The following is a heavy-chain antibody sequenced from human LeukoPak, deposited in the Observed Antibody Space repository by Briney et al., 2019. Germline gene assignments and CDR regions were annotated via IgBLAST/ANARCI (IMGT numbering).Heavy chain of an antibody. CDR1: GGSISPYY. D-gene: IGHD1-1*01. CDR3: ARVGDWNDLVY. V-gene: IGHV4-59*01. CDR2: ILYSGTTT. Sequence: PSETLSLTCTVSGGSISPYYWSWIRQTPGKGLEWIGYILYSGTTTNYNPSLKSRVSISVDTSKNQFSLKLSSVTAADTAVYYWARVGDWNDLVYWGQGILVTVSS. J-gene: IGHJ4*02.